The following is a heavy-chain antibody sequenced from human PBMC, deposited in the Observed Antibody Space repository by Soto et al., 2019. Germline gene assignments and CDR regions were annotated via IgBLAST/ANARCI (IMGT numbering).Heavy chain of an antibody. D-gene: IGHD3-16*01. J-gene: IGHJ6*03. CDR3: ARITVAGARFDYYYYYMDV. CDR1: GYTFTSYG. CDR2: ISAYNGNT. V-gene: IGHV1-18*01. Sequence: GASVKVSCKASGYTFTSYGMSWVRQAPGQGLEWMGWISAYNGNTNYAQKLQGRVTMTTDTSTSTAYMELRSLRSDDTAVYYCARITVAGARFDYYYYYMDVWGKGTTVTVSS.